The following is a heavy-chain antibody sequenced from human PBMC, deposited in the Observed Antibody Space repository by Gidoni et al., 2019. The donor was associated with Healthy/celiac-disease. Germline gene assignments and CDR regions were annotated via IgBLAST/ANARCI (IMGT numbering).Heavy chain of an antibody. CDR2: ISGSGGST. CDR3: SKEGRIAVAGTIDY. CDR1: GSTFSSYA. V-gene: IGHV3-23*01. J-gene: IGHJ4*02. Sequence: EVQLLESGGGLVQPGGSLRLSCAASGSTFSSYAMSWVRQAPGKGLEWVSAISGSGGSTYYADSVKGRFTISRDNSKNTLYLQMNGLRAEDTAVYYCSKEGRIAVAGTIDYWGQGTLVTVSS. D-gene: IGHD6-19*01.